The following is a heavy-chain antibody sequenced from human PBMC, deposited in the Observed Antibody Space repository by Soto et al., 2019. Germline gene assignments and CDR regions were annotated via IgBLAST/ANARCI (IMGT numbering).Heavy chain of an antibody. J-gene: IGHJ4*02. Sequence: SETLSLTCAVYGGSFSGYYWSWIRRPPGKGLEWIGEINHSGSTNYNPSLKSRVTISVDTSKNQFSLKLSSVTAADTAVYYCARVTLLLYSSGWYLRRKGFDYWGQGTLVTVSS. CDR1: GGSFSGYY. D-gene: IGHD6-19*01. CDR2: INHSGST. V-gene: IGHV4-34*01. CDR3: ARVTLLLYSSGWYLRRKGFDY.